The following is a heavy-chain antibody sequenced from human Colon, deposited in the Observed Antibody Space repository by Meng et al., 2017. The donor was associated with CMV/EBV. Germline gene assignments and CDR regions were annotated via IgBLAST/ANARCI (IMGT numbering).Heavy chain of an antibody. J-gene: IGHJ4*03. V-gene: IGHV3-21*01. CDR1: GFSFKVYT. D-gene: IGHD3-16*01. CDR3: VRGHYDGA. CDR2: ISSSSSYI. Sequence: GESLKISCAASGFSFKVYTMNWVRQAPGKGLEWVSSISSSSSYIYYADSVKGRFTISRDNAKNSLYLQMNSLRVEDTAVYFCVRGHYDGAWGHGTLVTVSS.